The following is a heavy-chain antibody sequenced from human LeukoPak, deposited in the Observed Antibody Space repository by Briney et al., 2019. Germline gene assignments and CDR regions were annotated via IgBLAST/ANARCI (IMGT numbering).Heavy chain of an antibody. CDR2: IKQDGSEK. Sequence: GGSLRLSCAASGFTFSSYWMSWVRQAPGKGLEWVANIKQDGSEKYYVDSVKGRFTISRDNAKNSLYLQMNSLRAEDTAVYYCARDLGIGYWSGGSCSALFDYWGQGTLVTVSS. D-gene: IGHD2-15*01. J-gene: IGHJ4*02. CDR1: GFTFSSYW. CDR3: ARDLGIGYWSGGSCSALFDY. V-gene: IGHV3-7*01.